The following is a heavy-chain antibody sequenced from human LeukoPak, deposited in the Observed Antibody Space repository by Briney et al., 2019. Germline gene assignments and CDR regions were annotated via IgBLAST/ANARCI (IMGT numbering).Heavy chain of an antibody. CDR3: AKVGGFGGGRIY. V-gene: IGHV3-30*02. J-gene: IGHJ4*02. CDR1: GFTFSSYV. Sequence: GRSLRLSCAASGFTFSSYVMHWVRQAPGKGLEWVAFIRYDGSNKYYADSVKGRFTISRDNSKNTLYLQMNSLRAEDTAVYYCAKVGGFGGGRIYWGQGTLVTVSS. D-gene: IGHD3-10*01. CDR2: IRYDGSNK.